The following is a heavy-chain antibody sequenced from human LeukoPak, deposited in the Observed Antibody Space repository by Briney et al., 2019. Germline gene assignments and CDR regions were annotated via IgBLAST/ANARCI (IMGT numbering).Heavy chain of an antibody. CDR2: INPNSGGT. D-gene: IGHD5-24*01. CDR3: ARDHLRRDGFDY. Sequence: ASVKVSCKASGYTFTGYYMHWVRQAPGQGLEWMGWINPNSGGTNYAQKFQGRVTMTRDTSIGTAYMELSRLRSDDTAVYYCARDHLRRDGFDYWGQGTLVTVSS. V-gene: IGHV1-2*02. CDR1: GYTFTGYY. J-gene: IGHJ4*02.